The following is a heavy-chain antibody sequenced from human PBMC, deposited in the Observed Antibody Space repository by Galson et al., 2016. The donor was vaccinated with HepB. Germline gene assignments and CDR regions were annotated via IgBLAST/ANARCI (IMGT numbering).Heavy chain of an antibody. CDR3: ARGKFDCSGGTCHYYGMDV. J-gene: IGHJ6*04. Sequence: SLRLSCAASGLTFSRCDMHWARQATGKGLEWVSAIGTAGATYSPGSVRGRFTISRENSKNSLYLQMNSLTAGDTAVYYCARGKFDCSGGTCHYYGMDVWGKGTTVTVSS. D-gene: IGHD2-15*01. CDR1: GLTFSRCD. V-gene: IGHV3-13*01. CDR2: IGTAGAT.